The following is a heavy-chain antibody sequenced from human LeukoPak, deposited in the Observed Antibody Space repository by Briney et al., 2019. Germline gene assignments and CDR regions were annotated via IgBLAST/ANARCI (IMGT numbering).Heavy chain of an antibody. CDR1: GGSISSSSYY. Sequence: SETLSLTCTVSGGSISSSSYYWGWIRQPPGKGLEWIGEINHSGSTNYNPSLKSRVTISVDTSKNQFSLKLSSVTAADTAVYYCARSPELRSWFDPWGQGTLVTVSS. CDR3: ARSPELRSWFDP. J-gene: IGHJ5*02. CDR2: INHSGST. V-gene: IGHV4-39*07. D-gene: IGHD1-7*01.